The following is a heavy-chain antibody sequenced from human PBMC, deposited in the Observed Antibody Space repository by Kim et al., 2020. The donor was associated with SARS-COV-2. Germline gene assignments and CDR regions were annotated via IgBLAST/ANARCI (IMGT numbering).Heavy chain of an antibody. J-gene: IGHJ4*02. CDR3: ARSEGRGSWHQFDY. CDR2: IYYSGTT. Sequence: SETLSLTCTVSSDSISSYYCSWIRQLPGKGLEWIGYIYYSGTTNYNPSPNSRVTISWDTSKNQFSLELTSVTDAETAGYYCARSEGRGSWHQFDYWGQG. CDR1: SDSISSYY. D-gene: IGHD6-13*01. V-gene: IGHV4-59*01.